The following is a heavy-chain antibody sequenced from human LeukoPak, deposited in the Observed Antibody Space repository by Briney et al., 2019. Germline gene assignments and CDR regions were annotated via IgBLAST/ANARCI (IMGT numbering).Heavy chain of an antibody. CDR3: ARLLIAAANY. Sequence: PSETLSLTCTVSGGSISSSSYYWGWIRQPPGTGLEWIGSIYYSGSTYYNPSLKSRVTISVDTSKNQFSLKLSSVTATDTAVYYCARLLIAAANYWGQGTLVTVSS. J-gene: IGHJ4*02. CDR1: GGSISSSSYY. V-gene: IGHV4-39*01. D-gene: IGHD6-13*01. CDR2: IYYSGST.